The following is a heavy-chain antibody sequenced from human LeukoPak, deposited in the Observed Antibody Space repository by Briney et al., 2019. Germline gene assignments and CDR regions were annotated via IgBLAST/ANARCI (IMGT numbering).Heavy chain of an antibody. J-gene: IGHJ6*03. CDR1: GGSISSSSYY. CDR3: ARGGAARYDSSGYMTKRSYYYYYYMDV. V-gene: IGHV4-39*07. CDR2: IYYSGST. D-gene: IGHD3-22*01. Sequence: PSETLSLTCTVSGGSISSSSYYWGWIRQPPGKGLEWIGSIYYSGSTYYNPSLKSRVTISVDTSKNQFSLKLSSVTAADTAVYYCARGGAARYDSSGYMTKRSYYYYYYMDVWGKGTTVTVSS.